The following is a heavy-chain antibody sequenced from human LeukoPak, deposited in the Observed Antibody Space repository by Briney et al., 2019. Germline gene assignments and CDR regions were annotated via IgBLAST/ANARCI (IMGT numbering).Heavy chain of an antibody. CDR1: GSTVSTNY. CDR2: LYSSGSG. V-gene: IGHV3-53*01. J-gene: IGHJ4*02. Sequence: GGSLRLSCAASGSTVSTNYMTWVRQAPGKGLEWVSILYSSGSGYYADSVKGRFTISRDNSKNTLYLQLNTLRTEDTAVYYCAKGRGSYFRAGLDYWGQGTRVTVSS. D-gene: IGHD1-26*01. CDR3: AKGRGSYFRAGLDY.